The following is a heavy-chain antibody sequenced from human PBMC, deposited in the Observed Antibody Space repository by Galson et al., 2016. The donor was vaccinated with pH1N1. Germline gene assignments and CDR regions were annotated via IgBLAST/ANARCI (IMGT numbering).Heavy chain of an antibody. CDR2: INPYSGDT. CDR1: GYTFTFTGYF. J-gene: IGHJ6*02. V-gene: IGHV1-2*06. CDR3: ARDVAPPGHYAMDV. Sequence: SVKVSCKASGYTFTFTGYFIHWVRQAPGQGLEFEWMGRINPYSGDTDFAQNFQGRDTMTRDTSIGTAYMEVSGRTSDDTAIYYCARDVAPPGHYAMDVWGQRTTVALSS.